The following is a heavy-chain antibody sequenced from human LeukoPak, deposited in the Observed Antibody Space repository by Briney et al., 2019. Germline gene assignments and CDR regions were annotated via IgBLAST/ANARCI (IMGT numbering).Heavy chain of an antibody. CDR3: ARGPPVLIEVTTPQWNFDL. J-gene: IGHJ2*01. D-gene: IGHD4-17*01. V-gene: IGHV1-2*04. Sequence: GASVKVSCKASGYTFTGYYMHWVRQAPGQGLEWMGWINPNSGGTNYAQKVQGWVTMTRDTSISTAYMELSRLRSDDTAVYYCARGPPVLIEVTTPQWNFDLWGRGTLVTVSS. CDR1: GYTFTGYY. CDR2: INPNSGGT.